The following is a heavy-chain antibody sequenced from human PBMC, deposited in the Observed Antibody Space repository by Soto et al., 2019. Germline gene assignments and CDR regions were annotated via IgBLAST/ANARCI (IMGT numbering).Heavy chain of an antibody. V-gene: IGHV3-72*01. Sequence: EVQLVESGGGLVQPGGSLRLSCAASGFTFSDHYMDWVRQAPGKGLEWVGRSKNKADSYTTEYAASVKGRFTISRDGSTYSLWMQMNSLKTEDTAVYYCTVWGSGNDFGAAWGQGILVTVSS. CDR3: TVWGSGNDFGAA. J-gene: IGHJ4*02. CDR2: SKNKADSYTT. CDR1: GFTFSDHY. D-gene: IGHD3-10*01.